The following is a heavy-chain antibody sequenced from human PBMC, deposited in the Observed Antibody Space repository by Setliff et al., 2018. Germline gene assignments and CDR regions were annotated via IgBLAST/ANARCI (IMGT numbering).Heavy chain of an antibody. D-gene: IGHD6-6*01. V-gene: IGHV4-39*07. J-gene: IGHJ2*01. Sequence: KPSETLSLTCTVSGGSISSSTFYWGWIRQPPGKGLEWIGSINYYGSIFNDGTTYSTYYNPSLKSRVTISIDTSKSQFSLKLSSVTAADTALYYCARNPDFLQYSFDLWGRGTLVTVSA. CDR2: INYYGSIFNDGTTYST. CDR3: ARNPDFLQYSFDL. CDR1: GGSISSSTFY.